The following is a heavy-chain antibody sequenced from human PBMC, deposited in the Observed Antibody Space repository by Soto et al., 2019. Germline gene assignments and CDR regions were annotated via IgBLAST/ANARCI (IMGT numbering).Heavy chain of an antibody. D-gene: IGHD3-3*01. J-gene: IGHJ4*02. CDR1: GFTFSSYG. CDR3: ARDQVSRLEWLTFDY. Sequence: PGGSLRLSCAASGFTFSSYGMHWVRQAPGKGLEWVAVIWYDGSNKYYADSVKGRFTISRDNSKNTLYLQMNSLRAEDTAVYYCARDQVSRLEWLTFDYWGQGTLVTVSS. CDR2: IWYDGSNK. V-gene: IGHV3-33*01.